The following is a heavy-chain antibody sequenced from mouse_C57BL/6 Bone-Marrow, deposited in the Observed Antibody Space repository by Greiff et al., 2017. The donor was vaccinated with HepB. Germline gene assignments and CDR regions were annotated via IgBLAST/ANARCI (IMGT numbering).Heavy chain of an antibody. CDR2: IYPRSGNT. V-gene: IGHV1-81*01. CDR1: GYTFTSYG. J-gene: IGHJ1*03. CDR3: GLSHWYFDV. Sequence: QVQLQQSGAELARPGASVKLSCKASGYTFTSYGISWVKQRTGQGLEWIGEIYPRSGNTYYNEKFKGKATLTADKSSSTAYMELRSLTSEDSAVYFCGLSHWYFDVWGTGTTVTVSS. D-gene: IGHD1-1*02.